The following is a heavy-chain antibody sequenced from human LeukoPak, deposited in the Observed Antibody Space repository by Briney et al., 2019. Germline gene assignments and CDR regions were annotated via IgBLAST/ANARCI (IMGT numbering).Heavy chain of an antibody. V-gene: IGHV1-46*01. CDR3: AIVPVVVTATHRGWYFDL. Sequence: ASVKVSCKASGYSFTSHYMHCVRQAPGQGLEWMGIINPSGGSTSYAQKFQGRVTMTRDTSTSTVYMELSSLRSEDTAVYYCAIVPVVVTATHRGWYFDLWGRGTLVTVSS. J-gene: IGHJ2*01. CDR2: INPSGGST. D-gene: IGHD2-21*02. CDR1: GYSFTSHY.